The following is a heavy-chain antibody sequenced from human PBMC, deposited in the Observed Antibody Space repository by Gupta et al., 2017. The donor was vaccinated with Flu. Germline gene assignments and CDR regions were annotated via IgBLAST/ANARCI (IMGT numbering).Heavy chain of an antibody. Sequence: WSWIRQTAGKGLEWIGRIHSSGRTHYSNSLKSRVTMSLDTSKNRLSLNLTSVTAADTAVYYCARDFRAVVGVSLPDHWGQGTLVTVSS. V-gene: IGHV4-4*07. D-gene: IGHD2-15*01. J-gene: IGHJ4*02. CDR3: ARDFRAVVGVSLPDH. CDR2: IHSSGRT.